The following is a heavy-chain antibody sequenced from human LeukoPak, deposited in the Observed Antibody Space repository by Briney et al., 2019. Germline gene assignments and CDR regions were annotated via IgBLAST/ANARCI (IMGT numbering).Heavy chain of an antibody. J-gene: IGHJ4*02. CDR2: IKGDGSDT. CDR1: GFTFSGHY. CDR3: ARDHRWSYDY. Sequence: GGSLRLSCAASGFTFSGHYMHWVRQAPGKGLVWVSHIKGDGSDTRYADSVEGRFIISRDNTKNTLYLQMNSLRAEDTGVYFCARDHRWSYDYWGQGTLVTVSS. D-gene: IGHD1-26*01. V-gene: IGHV3-74*01.